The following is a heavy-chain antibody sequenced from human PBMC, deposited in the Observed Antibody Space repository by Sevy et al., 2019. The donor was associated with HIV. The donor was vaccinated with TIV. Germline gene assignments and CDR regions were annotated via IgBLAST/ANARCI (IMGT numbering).Heavy chain of an antibody. D-gene: IGHD2-15*01. V-gene: IGHV1-8*01. CDR2: MNPNSGNT. J-gene: IGHJ6*02. CDR3: ARGNCSGGSCYMYYYYYGMDV. CDR1: GYTFTSYD. Sequence: ASVKVSCKASGYTFTSYDINWVRQATGQGLEWMGWMNPNSGNTGYAQKFQGRDTMTRNTCISTAYMELSSLRSEDTAVYYCARGNCSGGSCYMYYYYYGMDVWGQGTTVTVSS.